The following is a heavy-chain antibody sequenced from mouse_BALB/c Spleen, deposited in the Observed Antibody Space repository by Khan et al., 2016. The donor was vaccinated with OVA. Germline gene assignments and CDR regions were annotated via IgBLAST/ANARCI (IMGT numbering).Heavy chain of an antibody. CDR3: AKIQRGDFDY. Sequence: EVQLQESGPGLVKPSQSLSLTCTVTGYSITSDYAWNWIRQFPGNKLEWMGYISYSGNTKYNPSLKSRISISRDKSKNQFCLQLNFVTIEDTATYYCAKIQRGDFDYWGQGTTLTVSS. J-gene: IGHJ2*01. CDR1: GYSITSDYA. V-gene: IGHV3-2*02. CDR2: ISYSGNT.